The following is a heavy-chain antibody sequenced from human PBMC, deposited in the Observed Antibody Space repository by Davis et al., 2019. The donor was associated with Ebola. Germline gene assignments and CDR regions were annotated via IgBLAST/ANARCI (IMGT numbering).Heavy chain of an antibody. Sequence: GESLKISCAASGFTFSSYWMNWVRQAPGKGLEWVSSISSSGSYIYYADSVKGRFTISRDNAENSLYLQMNSLRAEDTAVYYCAEGHSSAFDLWGQGTMVIVSS. J-gene: IGHJ3*01. CDR3: AEGHSSAFDL. CDR2: ISSSGSYI. CDR1: GFTFSSYW. V-gene: IGHV3-21*01.